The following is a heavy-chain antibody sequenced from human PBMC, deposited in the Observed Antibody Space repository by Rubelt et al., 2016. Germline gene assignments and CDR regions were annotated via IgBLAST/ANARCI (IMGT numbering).Heavy chain of an antibody. CDR2: ISGRGGST. D-gene: IGHD6-13*01. J-gene: IGHJ4*02. CDR1: GFTFSSYA. Sequence: EVQLVESGGGLVQPGGSLRLSCTASGFTFSSYAMSWVRQAPGTGLEWVSAISGRGGSTYYADSVKGRFTISRAHAKNTLYLKRSGLRAEDTAVYYCARGFDKAYSISWSSWGQGTLVTVSS. V-gene: IGHV3-23*04. CDR3: ARGFDKAYSISWSS.